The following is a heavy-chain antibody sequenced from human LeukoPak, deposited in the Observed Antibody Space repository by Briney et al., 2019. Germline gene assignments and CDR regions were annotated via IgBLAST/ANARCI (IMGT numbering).Heavy chain of an antibody. CDR3: AKTYSSSWNFFPDY. J-gene: IGHJ4*02. V-gene: IGHV3-30*02. CDR1: GFTFSSYG. D-gene: IGHD6-13*01. Sequence: GGSLRLSCAASGFTFSSYGMHWVRQAPGKGLEWVAFIRYDGSNKYYADSVKGRFTISRDNSKNTLYLQMNSLRAEDTAVYYCAKTYSSSWNFFPDYWGQGTLVTVSS. CDR2: IRYDGSNK.